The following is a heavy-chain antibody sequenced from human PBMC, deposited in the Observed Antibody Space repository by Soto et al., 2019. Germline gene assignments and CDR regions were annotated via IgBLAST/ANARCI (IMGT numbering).Heavy chain of an antibody. J-gene: IGHJ6*02. D-gene: IGHD5-18*01. CDR3: AQALDTAMASSYYYGMDV. CDR2: ISYDGSNK. Sequence: GGSLRLSCAASGFTFSSYGMHWVRQAPGKGLEWVAVISYDGSNKYYADSVKGRFTISRDNSKNTLYLQMNSLRAEDTAVYYCAQALDTAMASSYYYGMDVWGQGTTVTVSS. CDR1: GFTFSSYG. V-gene: IGHV3-30*18.